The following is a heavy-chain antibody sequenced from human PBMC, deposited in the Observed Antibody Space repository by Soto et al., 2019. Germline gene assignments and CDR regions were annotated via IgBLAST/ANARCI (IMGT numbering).Heavy chain of an antibody. CDR1: GFTVSGNY. CDR3: ASTLSSSWYDYYGMDV. Sequence: SGGSLRLSCAVSGFTVSGNYMSWVRQAPGKGLEWVAVIWYDGSNKYYADSVKGRFTISRDNSKNTLYLQMNSLRAEDTAVYYCASTLSSSWYDYYGMDVWGQGTTVTVSS. D-gene: IGHD6-13*01. CDR2: IWYDGSNK. V-gene: IGHV3-33*08. J-gene: IGHJ6*02.